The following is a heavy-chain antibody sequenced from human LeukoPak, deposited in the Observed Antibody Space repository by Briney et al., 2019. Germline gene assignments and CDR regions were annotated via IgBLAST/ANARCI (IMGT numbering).Heavy chain of an antibody. CDR3: ARLPSPGWFDP. J-gene: IGHJ5*02. D-gene: IGHD7-27*01. CDR1: GGSISSSGSY. V-gene: IGHV4-39*01. Sequence: SETLSLTCTVFGGSISSSGSYWAWIRQPPGKGLEWIANVYYNGNTYYNSSLKNRVTISADTSKNQFSLNLRSVTAADPAVYYCARLPSPGWFDPWGQGTLVIVSS. CDR2: VYYNGNT.